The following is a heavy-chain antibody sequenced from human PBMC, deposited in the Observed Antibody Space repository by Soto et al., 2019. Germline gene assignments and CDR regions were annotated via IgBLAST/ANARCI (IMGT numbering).Heavy chain of an antibody. D-gene: IGHD2-2*01. CDR2: IYKTGNT. J-gene: IGHJ4*02. V-gene: IGHV4-31*03. CDR3: AREPGGYQIDS. CDR1: GGSISSGNDY. Sequence: QVQLQESGPGLVKPSQTLSLTCTVAGGSISSGNDYWSWIRQRPGKGLEWLGYIYKTGNTHYNPSLKSRLAMSIDPSNNRFSVNLSSVTAADTAVFYCAREPGGYQIDSWGQGALVTVSS.